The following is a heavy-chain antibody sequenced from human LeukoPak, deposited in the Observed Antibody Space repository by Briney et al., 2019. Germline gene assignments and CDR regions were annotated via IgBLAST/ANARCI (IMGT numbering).Heavy chain of an antibody. V-gene: IGHV3-23*01. CDR2: ISGSGGST. Sequence: PGGSLRLSCAASGFTFSSNAMSWVRQAPGKGLEWVSAISGSGGSTYYADSVKGRFTISRDNSKNTLYLQMNSLRAEDTAVYYCAAGGGLWFGELDFDYWGQGTLVTVSS. CDR3: AAGGGLWFGELDFDY. CDR1: GFTFSSNA. J-gene: IGHJ4*02. D-gene: IGHD3-10*01.